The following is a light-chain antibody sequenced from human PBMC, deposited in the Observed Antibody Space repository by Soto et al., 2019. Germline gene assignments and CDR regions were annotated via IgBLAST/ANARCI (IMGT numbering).Light chain of an antibody. J-gene: IGLJ1*01. CDR1: SSNIGSNT. Sequence: QSALPQPPSSSGPPGQRATISCSESSSNIGSNTVNWYQQLPGTAPKLLIYSNNQRPSGVPDRFSGSKSGTSASLAISGLQSEDEADYYCAAWDDSLNGYVFGSGTKVTVL. V-gene: IGLV1-44*01. CDR2: SNN. CDR3: AAWDDSLNGYV.